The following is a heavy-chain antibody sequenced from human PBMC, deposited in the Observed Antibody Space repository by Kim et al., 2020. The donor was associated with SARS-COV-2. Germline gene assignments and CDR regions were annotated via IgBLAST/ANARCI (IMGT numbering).Heavy chain of an antibody. D-gene: IGHD6-19*01. Sequence: TSIEQTSQGGVTMTRDTSTSTVYMELSSLRSEDTAVYYCARGAAVASFDYWGQGTLVTVSS. CDR3: ARGAAVASFDY. CDR2: T. V-gene: IGHV1-46*01. J-gene: IGHJ4*02.